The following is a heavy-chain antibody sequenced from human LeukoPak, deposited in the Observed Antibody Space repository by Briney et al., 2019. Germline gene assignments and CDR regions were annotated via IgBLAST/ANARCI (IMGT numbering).Heavy chain of an antibody. CDR2: ISSSSSYI. CDR1: GFTFSSYS. D-gene: IGHD3-22*01. J-gene: IGHJ6*02. V-gene: IGHV3-21*01. Sequence: GGSLRLSCAASGFTFSSYSMNWVRQAPGKGLEWVSSISSSSSYIYYADSVKGRFTISRDNAKNSLYLQMNSLRAEDTAVYYCAREKGYYDSSGEDPYYYGMDVWGQGTTVTVSS. CDR3: AREKGYYDSSGEDPYYYGMDV.